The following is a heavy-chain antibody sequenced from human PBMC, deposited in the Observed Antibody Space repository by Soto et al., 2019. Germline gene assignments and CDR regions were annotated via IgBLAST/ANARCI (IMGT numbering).Heavy chain of an antibody. CDR3: AREGYYSGSGGYSAPRYSGMDV. V-gene: IGHV1-8*01. Sequence: ASVKVSCKASGYSFTNYDIHWVRQAAGLGLEWMGWMNPGNNQHVYTQKFRGRVTVSTDTSISTTYMELSSLTAEDTAVYYCAREGYYSGSGGYSAPRYSGMDVWGQGTTVTVSS. D-gene: IGHD3-10*01. J-gene: IGHJ6*02. CDR1: GYSFTNYD. CDR2: MNPGNNQH.